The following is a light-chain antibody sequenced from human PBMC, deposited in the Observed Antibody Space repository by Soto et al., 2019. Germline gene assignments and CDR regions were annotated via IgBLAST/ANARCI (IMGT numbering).Light chain of an antibody. J-gene: IGLJ1*01. CDR3: CSLTTSHTYV. CDR2: HVT. V-gene: IGLV2-14*03. Sequence: QSASVSGSPGQSITISCTGTSRDIGHYDYVSWYQQHPGKAPKLMIYHVTYRPSGVSNRYSGSKSGNSASLTISGLQADDEADYYCCSLTTSHTYVFGSGTKLTVL. CDR1: SRDIGHYDY.